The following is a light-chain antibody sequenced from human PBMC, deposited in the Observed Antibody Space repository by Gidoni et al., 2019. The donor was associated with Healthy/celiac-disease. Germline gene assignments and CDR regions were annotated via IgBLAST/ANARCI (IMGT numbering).Light chain of an antibody. J-gene: IGKJ4*01. CDR2: DAS. Sequence: DIVLTQSPATLSSSPGERATLSCRPSQSVSRYLNWYQQKPGQAPRLLIQDASNRATDIPASLSGSGSGTDFTLTISSLEPEDFAVYYWQQRSNWPLTFGGGTKVEIK. CDR1: QSVSRY. V-gene: IGKV3-11*01. CDR3: QQRSNWPLT.